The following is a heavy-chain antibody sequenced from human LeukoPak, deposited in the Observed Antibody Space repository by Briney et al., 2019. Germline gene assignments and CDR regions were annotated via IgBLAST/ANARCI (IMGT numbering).Heavy chain of an antibody. Sequence: GASVKVSCKASGGTFSSYAISWARQAPGQGLEWMGGIIPIFGTANYAQKFQGRVTITADESTSTAYMELSSLRSEDTAVYYCARDPYDFWSGYYSWGQGTLVTVSS. J-gene: IGHJ5*02. CDR2: IIPIFGTA. CDR3: ARDPYDFWSGYYS. V-gene: IGHV1-69*01. D-gene: IGHD3-3*01. CDR1: GGTFSSYA.